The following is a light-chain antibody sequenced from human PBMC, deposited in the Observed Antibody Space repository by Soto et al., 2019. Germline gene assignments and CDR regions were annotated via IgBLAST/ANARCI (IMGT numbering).Light chain of an antibody. Sequence: DIQLTQSPSFLSASVRDRVTITCRASQDIDTSLAWYQKKPGKAPKLLIYSASTLQSGVPPRFSGSGFGRDFTLTIRSLQPEDLATYFCQQLNSYPHTFGQGTMVDIK. CDR3: QQLNSYPHT. CDR1: QDIDTS. V-gene: IGKV1-9*01. CDR2: SAS. J-gene: IGKJ2*01.